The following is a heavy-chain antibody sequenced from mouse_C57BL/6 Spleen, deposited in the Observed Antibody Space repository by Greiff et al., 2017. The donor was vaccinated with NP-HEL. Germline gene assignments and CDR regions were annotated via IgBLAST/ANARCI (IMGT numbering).Heavy chain of an antibody. CDR1: GYAFSSYW. CDR2: IYPGDGDT. J-gene: IGHJ2*01. V-gene: IGHV1-80*01. Sequence: QVQLKQSGAELVKPGASVKISCKASGYAFSSYWMNWVKQRPGKGLEWIGQIYPGDGDTNYNGKFKGKATLTADKSSSTAYMQLISLTSEDSAVYFCARDERITYFDYGGQGTTLTVSS. CDR3: ARDERITYFDY. D-gene: IGHD2-4*01.